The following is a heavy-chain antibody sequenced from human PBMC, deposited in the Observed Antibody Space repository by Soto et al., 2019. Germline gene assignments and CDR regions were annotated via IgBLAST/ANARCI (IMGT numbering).Heavy chain of an antibody. CDR2: IYYGGST. V-gene: IGHV4-30-2*01. D-gene: IGHD3-22*01. J-gene: IGHJ4*01. Sequence: SETLSLTCAVSGDSISSGDYSWNWIRQPPGKGLEWIGYIYYGGSTYYNPSLQSRVTMSVDRSRNQFSLKLNSVTAADTAVYYCARVRREYDNSGPVDYWGHGTLVTV. CDR3: ARVRREYDNSGPVDY. CDR1: GDSISSGDYS.